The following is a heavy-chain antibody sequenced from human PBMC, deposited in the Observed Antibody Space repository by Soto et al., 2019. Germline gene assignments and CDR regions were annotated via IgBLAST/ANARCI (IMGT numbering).Heavy chain of an antibody. CDR2: ISGSGGST. J-gene: IGHJ4*02. CDR1: GFTFSSYA. CDR3: AKGAFHRYGSGSYYRHPYFDY. V-gene: IGHV3-23*01. D-gene: IGHD3-10*01. Sequence: PGGSLRLSCAASGFTFSSYAMSWVRQAPGKGLEWVSAISGSGGSTYYADSVKGRFTISRDNSKNTLYLQMNSLRAEDTAVYYCAKGAFHRYGSGSYYRHPYFDYWGQGTLVTVSS.